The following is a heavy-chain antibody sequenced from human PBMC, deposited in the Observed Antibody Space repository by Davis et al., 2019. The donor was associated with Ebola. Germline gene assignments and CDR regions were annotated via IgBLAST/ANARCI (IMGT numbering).Heavy chain of an antibody. D-gene: IGHD1-7*01. J-gene: IGHJ6*04. CDR2: IRYDGSNK. Sequence: PGGSLRLSCAASGFMFSNYVMSWVRQAPGKGLEWVAFIRYDGSNKYYADSVKGRFTISRDNAKNSLYLQMNSLRAEDTAIYYCARDSSYYYYAVDVWGKGTTVTVSS. V-gene: IGHV3-30*02. CDR3: ARDSSYYYYAVDV. CDR1: GFMFSNYV.